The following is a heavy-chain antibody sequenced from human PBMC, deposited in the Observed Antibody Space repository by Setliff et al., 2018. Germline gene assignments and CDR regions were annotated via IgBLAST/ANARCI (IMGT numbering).Heavy chain of an antibody. CDR2: IYTSWST. D-gene: IGHD6-6*01. V-gene: IGHV4-61*09. J-gene: IGHJ4*02. Sequence: SETLSLTCTVSGGSMNSGSYYWSFIRQPAGKGLEWIGQIYTSWSTNCNPSLKSRVTMSVDTSKNQFSLKLTSVTAADTAVYYCARGRNVAARLLDSWGQGARVTVSS. CDR1: GGSMNSGSYY. CDR3: ARGRNVAARLLDS.